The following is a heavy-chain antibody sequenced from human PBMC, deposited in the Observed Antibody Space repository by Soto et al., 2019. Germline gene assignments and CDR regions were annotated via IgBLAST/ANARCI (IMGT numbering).Heavy chain of an antibody. D-gene: IGHD1-26*01. CDR1: GGALSGYY. J-gene: IGHJ4*02. V-gene: IGHV4-34*01. Sequence: QVQLQQWGAGLLKPSETLSLTCAIYGGALSGYYWSWIRQSPGKGLEWIGEINDSGTTNYNPSLKSRVTMSVHTSKKQFSLKLTSVTAADKAVYYCERWAGRGSGGQGTLVTVSS. CDR2: INDSGTT. CDR3: ERWAGRGS.